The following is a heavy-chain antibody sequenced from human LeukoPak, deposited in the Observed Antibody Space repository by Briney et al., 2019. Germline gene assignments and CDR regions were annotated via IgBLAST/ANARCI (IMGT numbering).Heavy chain of an antibody. J-gene: IGHJ6*02. Sequence: GGSLRLSCAASGFTFDDYAMHWVRQAPGKGLEWVSGISWNSGSIGYADSVEGRFTISRDNAKNSLYLQMNSLRAEDTALYYCARGSGGDYRDYYYYGMDVWGQGTTVTVSS. CDR3: ARGSGGDYRDYYYYGMDV. CDR1: GFTFDDYA. D-gene: IGHD4-17*01. V-gene: IGHV3-9*01. CDR2: ISWNSGSI.